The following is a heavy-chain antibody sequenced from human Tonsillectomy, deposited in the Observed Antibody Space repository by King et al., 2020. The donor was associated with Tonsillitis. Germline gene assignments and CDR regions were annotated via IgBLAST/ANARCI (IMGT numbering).Heavy chain of an antibody. D-gene: IGHD3-9*01. CDR1: GGTFSSYD. J-gene: IGHJ5*02. CDR3: ARVVDGILTTWGFGLTGNWFDP. V-gene: IGHV1-69*14. Sequence: QLVQSGAEVKKPGSSVKVSCKASGGTFSSYDFSWVRQAPGQGLEWMGGIIPIFGTPNYAQKFQDRFTITADNSTSTAYMELSSLRSEDTAVYYCARVVDGILTTWGFGLTGNWFDPWGQGTLVTVSS. CDR2: IIPIFGTP.